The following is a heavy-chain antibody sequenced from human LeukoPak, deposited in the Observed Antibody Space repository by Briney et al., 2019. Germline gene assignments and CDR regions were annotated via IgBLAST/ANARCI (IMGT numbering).Heavy chain of an antibody. D-gene: IGHD1-26*01. J-gene: IGHJ2*01. CDR3: ARAATLYWYFDL. Sequence: GGSLRLSCAASGFTFSSYWMPWVRQAPGKGLVWVSRINSDGSSTSYADSVKGRFTISRDNAKNTLYLQMNSLRAEDTAVYYCARAATLYWYFDLWGRGTLVTVSS. CDR1: GFTFSSYW. V-gene: IGHV3-74*01. CDR2: INSDGSST.